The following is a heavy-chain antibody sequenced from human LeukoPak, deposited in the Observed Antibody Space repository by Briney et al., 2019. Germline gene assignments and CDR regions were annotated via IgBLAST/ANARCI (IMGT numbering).Heavy chain of an antibody. CDR1: GYTFTGYY. J-gene: IGHJ4*02. V-gene: IGHV1-2*02. Sequence: ASVKVSCKASGYTFTGYYMHWVRQAPGQGLEWMGWINPNSGGTNYAQKFQGRVTMTRDTSISTAYMELSRLRSDDTAVYYCARGYDYVWGSYRAPFDYWGQGTLVTVSS. CDR2: INPNSGGT. CDR3: ARGYDYVWGSYRAPFDY. D-gene: IGHD3-16*02.